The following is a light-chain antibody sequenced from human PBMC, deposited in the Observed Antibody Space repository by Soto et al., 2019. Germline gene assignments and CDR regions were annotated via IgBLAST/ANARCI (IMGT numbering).Light chain of an antibody. Sequence: QSALTQPRSVSGSPGQSVTISCTGIISDVGGSYYVSWYQQHPGRAPKLIIYDVTKRPSGVPDRFSGSQSGNTASLTISGLQAEDEADYYCCSFAGRFLYVFGAGTKLTVL. CDR2: DVT. CDR3: CSFAGRFLYV. J-gene: IGLJ1*01. CDR1: ISDVGGSYY. V-gene: IGLV2-11*01.